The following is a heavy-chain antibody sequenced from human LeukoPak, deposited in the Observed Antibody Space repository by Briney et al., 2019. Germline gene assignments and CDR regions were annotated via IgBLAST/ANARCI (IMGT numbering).Heavy chain of an antibody. V-gene: IGHV3-48*03. CDR2: ITTSGTST. Sequence: GGSLRLSCATSGFTFSSYEMNWVRQAPGKGLEWISYITTSGTSTYYADFVKGRFTISRDNDKTALSLQMNSLRAEDTAVYYCVVHSATSCYWGQGTLVTVSS. J-gene: IGHJ4*02. CDR3: VVHSATSCY. CDR1: GFTFSSYE. D-gene: IGHD1-26*01.